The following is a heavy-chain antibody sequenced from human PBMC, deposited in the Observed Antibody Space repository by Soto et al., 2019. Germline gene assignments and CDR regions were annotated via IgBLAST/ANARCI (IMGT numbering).Heavy chain of an antibody. CDR3: ARVGLRYFDWLREGIDY. D-gene: IGHD3-9*01. Sequence: LALTCAVSGGSISSSNWWSWVRQPPGKGLEWIGEIYHSGSTNYNPSLKSRVTISVDKSKNQFSLKLSSVTAADTAVYYCARVGLRYFDWLREGIDYWGQGTLVTVSS. V-gene: IGHV4-4*02. CDR1: GGSISSSNW. J-gene: IGHJ4*02. CDR2: IYHSGST.